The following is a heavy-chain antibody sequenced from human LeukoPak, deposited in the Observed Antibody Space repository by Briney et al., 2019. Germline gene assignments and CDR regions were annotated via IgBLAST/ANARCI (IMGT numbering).Heavy chain of an antibody. J-gene: IGHJ4*02. Sequence: GASVKVSFTASAYTFTVYYMHWVRQPPGQGLEWMGWINPNSGGTNYAQKFQGRVTMTRDTSISTAYMELSRLRSDDTGVYYCARDIYDSSGYYLVWGQGTLVTVSS. D-gene: IGHD3-22*01. V-gene: IGHV1-2*02. CDR2: INPNSGGT. CDR3: ARDIYDSSGYYLV. CDR1: AYTFTVYY.